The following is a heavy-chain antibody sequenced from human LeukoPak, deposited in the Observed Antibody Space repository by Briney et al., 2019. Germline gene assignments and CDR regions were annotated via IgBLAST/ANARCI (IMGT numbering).Heavy chain of an antibody. J-gene: IGHJ6*02. CDR3: ARSYYDFWSGYGMDV. V-gene: IGHV4-34*01. D-gene: IGHD3-3*01. CDR2: INHSGST. Sequence: SETLSLTCAVYGGSFSGYYWSWIRQPPGKGLEWIGEINHSGSTNYNPSLKSRVTISVDTSKNQFSLKLSSVNAADTAVYYCARSYYDFWSGYGMDVWGQGTTVTVSS. CDR1: GGSFSGYY.